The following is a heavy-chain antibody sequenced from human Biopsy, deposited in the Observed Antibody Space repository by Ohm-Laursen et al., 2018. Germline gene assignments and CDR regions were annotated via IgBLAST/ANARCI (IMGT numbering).Heavy chain of an antibody. Sequence: ASVKASCKASGYTLTALSMHWVRQAPGRGLEWMGGFAPENGKTIYAQKFQGRITMTEDTSTDTAYMELSSLRSEDTAVYYCAADINVWNVNYWGQGTQVTVSS. CDR1: GYTLTALS. CDR2: FAPENGKT. D-gene: IGHD1-1*01. V-gene: IGHV1-24*01. CDR3: AADINVWNVNY. J-gene: IGHJ4*02.